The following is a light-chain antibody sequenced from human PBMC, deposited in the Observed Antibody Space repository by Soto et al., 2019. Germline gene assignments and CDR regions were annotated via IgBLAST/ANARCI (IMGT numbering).Light chain of an antibody. J-gene: IGLJ2*01. V-gene: IGLV2-11*01. CDR2: DVT. CDR3: CSYAGSDTII. Sequence: QSVLTQPRSVSGSPGQSVTISCTGTSSDVGGYEYVSWYQQHPGKAPKLFIYDVTERPSGVPDRFSASKSGNTASLTIAGLRAEDEADYYCCSYAGSDTIIFGGGTKLTVL. CDR1: SSDVGGYEY.